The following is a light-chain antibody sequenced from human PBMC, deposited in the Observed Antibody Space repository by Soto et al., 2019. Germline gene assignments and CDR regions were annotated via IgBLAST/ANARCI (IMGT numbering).Light chain of an antibody. CDR1: QSLLHSNGYNY. J-gene: IGKJ5*01. CDR3: MQALQTPIT. V-gene: IGKV2-28*01. CDR2: LGS. Sequence: DIVMTQSPLSLPVTPGEPASISCRSSQSLLHSNGYNYLDWYLQKPGQSPQLLMYLGSSRASGVPDRFSGSGSGTDFTLKISRVEAEDVGVYYCMQALQTPITFGQGTRLEIK.